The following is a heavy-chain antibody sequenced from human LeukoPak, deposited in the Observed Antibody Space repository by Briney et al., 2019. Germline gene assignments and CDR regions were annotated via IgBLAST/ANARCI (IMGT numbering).Heavy chain of an antibody. V-gene: IGHV4-34*01. J-gene: IGHJ4*02. CDR1: GGSFSGYY. D-gene: IGHD3-10*01. CDR2: INHSGST. CDR3: AISSMVRGVIGFDY. Sequence: SETLSLTCAVYGGSFSGYYWSWIRQPPGKGLEWIGKINHSGSTNYNPSLKSRVTISVDTSKNQFSLKLSSVTAADTAVYYCAISSMVRGVIGFDYWGQGTLVTVSS.